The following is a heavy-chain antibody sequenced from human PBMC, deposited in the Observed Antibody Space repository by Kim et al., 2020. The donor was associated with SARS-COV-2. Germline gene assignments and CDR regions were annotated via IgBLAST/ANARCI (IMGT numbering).Heavy chain of an antibody. V-gene: IGHV4-4*07. CDR3: ARDRWYDFWSGHRTYYYYMDV. Sequence: SETLSLTCTVSGGSISSYYWSWIRQPAGKGLEWIGRIYTSGSTNYNPSLKSRVTMSVDTSKNQFSLKLSSVTAADTAVYYCARDRWYDFWSGHRTYYYYMDVWGKGTTVTVSS. J-gene: IGHJ6*03. CDR2: IYTSGST. CDR1: GGSISSYY. D-gene: IGHD3-3*01.